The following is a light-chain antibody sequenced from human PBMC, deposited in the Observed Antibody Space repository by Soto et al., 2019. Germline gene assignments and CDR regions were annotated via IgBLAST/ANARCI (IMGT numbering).Light chain of an antibody. V-gene: IGLV2-23*01. CDR2: EGS. J-gene: IGLJ3*02. CDR1: SSDVGGFNL. CDR3: CSYAGSGTWV. Sequence: QSALTQPASVSGSPGQSITISCTGTSSDVGGFNLVSWYQHHPGKAPKLIIYEGSRRPSGVSYRFSGSRSGNTASLTLSGLQAEDEADYYCCSYAGSGTWVFGGGTKVTVL.